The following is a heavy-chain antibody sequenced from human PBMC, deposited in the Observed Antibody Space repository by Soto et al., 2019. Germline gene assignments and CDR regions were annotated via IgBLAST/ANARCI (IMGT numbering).Heavy chain of an antibody. D-gene: IGHD3-10*01. CDR1: GFTFSSYS. V-gene: IGHV3-21*01. J-gene: IGHJ6*02. Sequence: GGSLRLSCAASGFTFSSYSMNWVRQAPGKGLEWVSSISSSSSYIYYADSVKGRFTISRDNAKNSLYLQMNSLRAEDTAVYYCARSAGFGEFGIDVWGQGTTVTVSS. CDR3: ARSAGFGEFGIDV. CDR2: ISSSSSYI.